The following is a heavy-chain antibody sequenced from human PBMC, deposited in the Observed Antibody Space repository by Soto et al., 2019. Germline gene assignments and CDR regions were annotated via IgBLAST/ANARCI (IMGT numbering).Heavy chain of an antibody. CDR3: VKDESINWYSGHFRH. CDR2: ISRAGGRI. J-gene: IGHJ1*01. D-gene: IGHD6-13*01. V-gene: IGHV3-23*01. Sequence: GGSLRLSCVVSGFTFSNYGMSWVRQAPGKGLEWVASISRAGGRIYNEDSVKGRFTISRDNSKNSVYLQVNNLRAEDTAFYYCVKDESINWYSGHFRHWGQGTLVTVSS. CDR1: GFTFSNYG.